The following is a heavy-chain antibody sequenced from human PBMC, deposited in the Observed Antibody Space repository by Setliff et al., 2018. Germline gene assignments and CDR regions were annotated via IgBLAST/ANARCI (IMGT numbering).Heavy chain of an antibody. D-gene: IGHD2-8*01. CDR3: ARDPGFHSGTWCLGD. J-gene: IGHJ4*02. V-gene: IGHV4-38-2*02. CDR2: LFDGGSA. CDR1: GYSISNGFY. Sequence: SETLSLTCAVSGYSISNGFYWGWIRQSPVKGLEWIGSLFDGGSAYYSPSLKSRASISLDASKNQFALKLTSATAADTAVYYCARDPGFHSGTWCLGDWGQGILVTVSS.